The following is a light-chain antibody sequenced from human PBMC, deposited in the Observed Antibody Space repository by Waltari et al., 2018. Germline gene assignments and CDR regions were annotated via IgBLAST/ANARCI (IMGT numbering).Light chain of an antibody. CDR2: EGS. V-gene: IGLV2-23*01. J-gene: IGLJ3*02. CDR1: SSDVGSYNL. CDR3: CSYAGSSTWV. Sequence: QSALTQPASVSGSPGQSITISCTGTSSDVGSYNLVSWYQQHPGKAPKLMLYEGSKRPSGVSNRFSGSNSGKTASLTISALQAEDEADYYCCSYAGSSTWVFGGGTKLTVL.